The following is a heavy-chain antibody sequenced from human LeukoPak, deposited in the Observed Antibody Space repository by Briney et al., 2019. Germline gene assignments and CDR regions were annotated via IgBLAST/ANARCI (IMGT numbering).Heavy chain of an antibody. CDR3: AIGGYDSSGNAFDI. CDR2: MNPNSGNT. Sequence: ASVKVSCKASGYTFTSYDINWVRQATGQGLEWMGWMNPNSGNTGYAQKFQGRVTMTRNTSISTAYMEPSSLRSEDTAVYYCAIGGYDSSGNAFDIWGQGTMVTVSS. CDR1: GYTFTSYD. V-gene: IGHV1-8*01. D-gene: IGHD3-22*01. J-gene: IGHJ3*02.